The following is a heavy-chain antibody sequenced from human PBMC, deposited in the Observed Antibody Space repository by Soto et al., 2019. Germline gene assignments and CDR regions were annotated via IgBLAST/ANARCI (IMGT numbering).Heavy chain of an antibody. V-gene: IGHV3-13*01. Sequence: GGSLRLSCAASGFTFSSYWMSWVRQAPGKGLEWVSGITTAGDTYYLGSVKGRFTISREKAKNSFYLQMNSLSAGDTAVYYCARELHGGSYGMDVWGQGTTVTSP. CDR1: GFTFSSYW. CDR3: ARELHGGSYGMDV. CDR2: ITTAGDT. J-gene: IGHJ6*02.